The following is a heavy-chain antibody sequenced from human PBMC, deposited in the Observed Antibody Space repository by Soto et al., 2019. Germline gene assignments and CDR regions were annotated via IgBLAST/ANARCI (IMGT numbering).Heavy chain of an antibody. V-gene: IGHV5-51*01. CDR1: GYSFTTYW. CDR3: ARSRVSTPRLEDPFDI. Sequence: PGESLTLSCKGSGYSFTTYWLAWVRQMPGKGLEYMGIIYPDDSDSRYSPAFQGQVTISADKSINTAYLQWTSLKASDTAIYYCARSRVSTPRLEDPFDIWGQGTRVTVPS. CDR2: IYPDDSDS. J-gene: IGHJ3*02. D-gene: IGHD5-12*01.